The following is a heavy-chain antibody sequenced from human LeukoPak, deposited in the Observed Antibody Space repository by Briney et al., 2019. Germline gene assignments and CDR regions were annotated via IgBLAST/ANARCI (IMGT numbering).Heavy chain of an antibody. CDR3: ARVYGDPPRYFDY. J-gene: IGHJ4*02. Sequence: ASVKVSCKASGYTFTGYYMHWVRQAPGQGLEWMGWINPNSGGTNYAQKFQGRVTMTRDTSISTAYMELSSLRSEDTAVYYCARVYGDPPRYFDYWGQGTLVTVSS. D-gene: IGHD4-17*01. V-gene: IGHV1-2*02. CDR2: INPNSGGT. CDR1: GYTFTGYY.